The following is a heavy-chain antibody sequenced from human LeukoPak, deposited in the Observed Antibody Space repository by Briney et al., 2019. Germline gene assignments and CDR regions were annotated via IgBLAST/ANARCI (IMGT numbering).Heavy chain of an antibody. J-gene: IGHJ4*02. V-gene: IGHV4-59*01. Sequence: SETLSLTCTVSGGSISSYYWTWIRQPPGRGLEWIGYIYYSGSTNYNPSLKTRVTISVDTSKNQFSLNLSSVTTADTAVYYCAREDIVVVPAAVFDYWGQGTLVTVSS. CDR1: GGSISSYY. CDR2: IYYSGST. D-gene: IGHD2-2*01. CDR3: AREDIVVVPAAVFDY.